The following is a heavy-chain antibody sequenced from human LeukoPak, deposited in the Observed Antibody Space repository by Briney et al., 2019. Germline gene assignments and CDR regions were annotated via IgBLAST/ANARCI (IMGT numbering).Heavy chain of an antibody. CDR3: AKHLAARPLYYFDY. J-gene: IGHJ4*02. D-gene: IGHD6-6*01. CDR1: GFIFSSYA. V-gene: IGHV3-23*01. CDR2: ISGSGAST. Sequence: GGSLRLSCAASGFIFSSYAMSWVRQAPGKGLEWVSGISGSGASTYYADSVKGRFTISRDNSKNTLYLQMNSLRAEDTAVYYCAKHLAARPLYYFDYWGQGTLVTVSS.